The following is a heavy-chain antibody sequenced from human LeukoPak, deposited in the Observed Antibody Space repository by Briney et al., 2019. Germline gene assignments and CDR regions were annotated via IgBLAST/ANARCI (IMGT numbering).Heavy chain of an antibody. CDR2: ISWNSGST. J-gene: IGHJ4*02. V-gene: IGHV3-23*01. Sequence: GGSLRLSCAASGFTFDDYAMHWVRQAPGKGLEWVSGISWNSGSTYYADSVKGRFTISRDNSNNTLYLQMNSLRAEDTAVYYCAKNSGSYPRYYFDYWGQGTLVTVSS. D-gene: IGHD1-26*01. CDR1: GFTFDDYA. CDR3: AKNSGSYPRYYFDY.